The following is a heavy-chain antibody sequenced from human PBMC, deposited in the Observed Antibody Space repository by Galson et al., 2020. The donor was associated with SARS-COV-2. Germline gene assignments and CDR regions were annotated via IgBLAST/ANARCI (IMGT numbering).Heavy chain of an antibody. V-gene: IGHV3-30*18. J-gene: IGHJ6*02. CDR1: GFTFSSYA. CDR3: AKHLGWNDPLPHVFYYYGMDV. Sequence: GGSLRLSCAASGFTFSSYAMHWVRQAPGTGLEWVAVISYDGSNKYYRDSVKGRFTISRDNSNSTLYLQMRSLRAEDTAVHYCAKHLGWNDPLPHVFYYYGMDVWGQGTTVTVSS. D-gene: IGHD1-1*01. CDR2: ISYDGSNK.